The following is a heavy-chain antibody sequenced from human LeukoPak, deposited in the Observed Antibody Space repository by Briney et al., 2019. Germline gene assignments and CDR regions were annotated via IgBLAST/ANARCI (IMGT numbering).Heavy chain of an antibody. CDR2: INWNGGST. J-gene: IGHJ4*02. CDR1: GFTFDDYG. D-gene: IGHD2-2*01. V-gene: IGHV3-20*04. Sequence: GGSLRLSCADSGFTFDDYGMSWVRQAPGKGLEWVSGINWNGGSTGYADSVKGRFTISRDNAKNSLYLQMNSLRAEDTALYYCARGLGDIVVVPAATPDYWGQGTLVTVSS. CDR3: ARGLGDIVVVPAATPDY.